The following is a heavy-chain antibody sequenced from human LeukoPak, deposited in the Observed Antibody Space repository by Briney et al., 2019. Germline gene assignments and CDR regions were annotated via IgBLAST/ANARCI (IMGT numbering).Heavy chain of an antibody. CDR3: AKLTVVDY. Sequence: GSLRLSCAASGFTFSIYAINWVRQAPGEGLEWISTVSASGGSTYYTDSIKGRFTISRDNSKNTLYLQMNSLRADDTAVYYCAKLTVVDYWGQGTLVTVSS. D-gene: IGHD4-23*01. CDR2: VSASGGST. V-gene: IGHV3-23*01. J-gene: IGHJ4*02. CDR1: GFTFSIYA.